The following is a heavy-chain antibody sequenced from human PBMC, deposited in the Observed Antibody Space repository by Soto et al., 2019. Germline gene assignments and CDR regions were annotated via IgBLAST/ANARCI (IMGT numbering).Heavy chain of an antibody. V-gene: IGHV3-43*01. CDR2: ISWDGGST. D-gene: IGHD6-19*01. Sequence: EVQLVESGGVVVQPGGSLRLSCAASGFTFDDYTMHWVRQAPGKGLEWVSLISWDGGSTYYADSVKGRFTISRDNSKNSLYLQMNSLRTEDTALYYCAKDGIGVSSGWETAEYFQHWGQGTLVTVSS. CDR3: AKDGIGVSSGWETAEYFQH. CDR1: GFTFDDYT. J-gene: IGHJ1*01.